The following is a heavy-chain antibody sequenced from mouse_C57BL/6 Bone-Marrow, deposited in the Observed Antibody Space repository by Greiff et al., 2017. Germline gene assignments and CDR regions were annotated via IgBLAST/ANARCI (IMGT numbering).Heavy chain of an antibody. Sequence: EVQLMESGGGLVKPGGSLKLSCAASGFTFSDYGMSWVRQAPEKGLEWVAYISSGGSTIYYADTVTGRFTLSRDNAKNNLFLQMSSLKSEDTAMYYCAMDCDYQGGFDVWGRGTTGTVSS. CDR3: AMDCDYQGGFDV. CDR2: ISSGGSTI. CDR1: GFTFSDYG. V-gene: IGHV5-17*01. D-gene: IGHD2-4*01. J-gene: IGHJ1*03.